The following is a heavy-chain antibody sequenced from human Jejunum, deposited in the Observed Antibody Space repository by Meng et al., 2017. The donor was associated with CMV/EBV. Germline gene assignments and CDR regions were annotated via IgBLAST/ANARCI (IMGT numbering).Heavy chain of an antibody. CDR1: GFTLSDYW. J-gene: IGHJ5*02. CDR3: ARDEGTHGWFDP. D-gene: IGHD3-10*01. CDR2: INQDGSET. V-gene: IGHV3-7*01. Sequence: SGFTLSDYWMTWVRHLPGKGLEWVANINQDGSETYYVDSVKGRFTISRDNAKNSLYLQMNSLRAEDTAVYYCARDEGTHGWFDPWGQGTLVTVSS.